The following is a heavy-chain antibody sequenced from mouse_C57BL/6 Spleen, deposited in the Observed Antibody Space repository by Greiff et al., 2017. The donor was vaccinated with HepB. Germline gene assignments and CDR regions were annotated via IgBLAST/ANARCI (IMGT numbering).Heavy chain of an antibody. D-gene: IGHD1-1*01. CDR2: INPGSGGT. CDR1: GYAFTNYL. Sequence: VQLQQSGAELVRPGTSVKVSCKASGYAFTNYLIEWVKQRPGQGLEWIGVINPGSGGTNYNEKFKGKATLTADKSSSTAYMQLSSLTSEDSAVYFGARGGYGSSYGWFAYWGQGTLVTVSA. V-gene: IGHV1-54*01. J-gene: IGHJ3*01. CDR3: ARGGYGSSYGWFAY.